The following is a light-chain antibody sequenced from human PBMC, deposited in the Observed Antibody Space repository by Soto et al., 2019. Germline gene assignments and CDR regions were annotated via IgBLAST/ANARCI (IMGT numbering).Light chain of an antibody. CDR2: GTS. CDR1: ESVVSNY. J-gene: IGKJ1*01. Sequence: EIVLTQSPGTLSLSPGERATLSCRATESVVSNYLAWYQLKPGQAPRLLIYGTSIRATGIPDRFSGSGSGTDFTLTITRLEPEDFAVYYCQRFGTSPPWTFGQGTKVDIK. V-gene: IGKV3-20*01. CDR3: QRFGTSPPWT.